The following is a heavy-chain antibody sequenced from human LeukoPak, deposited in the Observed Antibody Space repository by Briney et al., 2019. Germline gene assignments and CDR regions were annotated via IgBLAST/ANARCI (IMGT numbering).Heavy chain of an antibody. V-gene: IGHV3-30*04. CDR3: AREAQWELYHYFDY. Sequence: GRSLRLSCAASGFTFSSYAMHWVRQAPGKGLEWVAVISYDGSNKYYADSVKGRFTISRDNSKNTLYLQMNSLRAEDTAVYYCAREAQWELYHYFDYWGQGTLVNVSS. CDR2: ISYDGSNK. D-gene: IGHD3-10*01. CDR1: GFTFSSYA. J-gene: IGHJ4*02.